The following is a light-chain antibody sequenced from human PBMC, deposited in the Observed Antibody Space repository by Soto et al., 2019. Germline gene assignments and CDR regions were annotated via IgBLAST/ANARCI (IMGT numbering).Light chain of an antibody. CDR2: SNN. J-gene: IGLJ3*02. Sequence: QSVLTQHPSASGTPGQRVSISCSGSSSNIGSNTVNWYQQVPGTAPKLLIYSNNQRPSGVPDRFSGSKSGTSASLAISGLQSEDEADYYCAAWDDSLNWVFGGGTKLTVL. CDR3: AAWDDSLNWV. V-gene: IGLV1-44*01. CDR1: SSNIGSNT.